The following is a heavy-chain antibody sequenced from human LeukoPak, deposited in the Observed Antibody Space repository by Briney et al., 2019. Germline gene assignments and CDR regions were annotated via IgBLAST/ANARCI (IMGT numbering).Heavy chain of an antibody. CDR2: ISSSGNAI. CDR3: ARIGYGVSCDY. CDR1: GFTFSSYE. D-gene: IGHD4/OR15-4a*01. V-gene: IGHV3-48*03. Sequence: GGSLRLSCAASGFTFSSYEMNWVRQAPGQGLEWVSYISSSGNAIYYADSVKGRFTISRDNAKNSLYLQMNSLRAEDTAVYYCARIGYGVSCDYWGQGTLVTVSS. J-gene: IGHJ4*02.